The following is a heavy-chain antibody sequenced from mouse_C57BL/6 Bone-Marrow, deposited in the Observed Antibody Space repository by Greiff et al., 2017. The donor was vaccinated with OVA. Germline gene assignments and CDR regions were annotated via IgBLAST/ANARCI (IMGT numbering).Heavy chain of an antibody. CDR3: TGYSSLFAY. CDR1: GFTFSNYW. CDR2: IRLKADNYAT. V-gene: IGHV6-3*01. D-gene: IGHD1-1*01. Sequence: EVKLEESGGGLVQPGGSMKLSCVASGFTFSNYWMNWVRQSPEKGLEWVAQIRLKADNYATHYAESVKGRFTISRDDSKSSVYLQMNNLRAEDTGIYYCTGYSSLFAYWGQGTLVTVSA. J-gene: IGHJ3*01.